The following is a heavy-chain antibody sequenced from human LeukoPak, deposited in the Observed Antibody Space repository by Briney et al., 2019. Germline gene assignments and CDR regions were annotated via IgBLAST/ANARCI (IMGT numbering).Heavy chain of an antibody. CDR1: GFTFSSYA. J-gene: IGHJ1*01. V-gene: IGHV3-23*01. D-gene: IGHD3-22*01. Sequence: PGGSLRLSCAASGFTFSSYAMSWVRQAPGKGLEWVSAISGSGGSTYYADSVKGRFTISRDNSKNTLYLQMNSLRAEDTAVYYCAKDLDGYDSSGYYLYFQHWGQGTLVTVSS. CDR2: ISGSGGST. CDR3: AKDLDGYDSSGYYLYFQH.